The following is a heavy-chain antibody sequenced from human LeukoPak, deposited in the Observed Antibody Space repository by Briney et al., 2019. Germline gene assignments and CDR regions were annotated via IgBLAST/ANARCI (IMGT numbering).Heavy chain of an antibody. D-gene: IGHD1-7*01. CDR2: IIPIFGTA. J-gene: IGHJ5*02. V-gene: IGHV1-69*13. Sequence: ASVKVSCKASGGTFSSYAISWVRQAPGQGLEWMGGIIPIFGTANYAQKFQGRVTITADESTSTAYMELSSLRSEDTAVYYCARGVLELRRGMGWFDPWGQGTLVPVSS. CDR1: GGTFSSYA. CDR3: ARGVLELRRGMGWFDP.